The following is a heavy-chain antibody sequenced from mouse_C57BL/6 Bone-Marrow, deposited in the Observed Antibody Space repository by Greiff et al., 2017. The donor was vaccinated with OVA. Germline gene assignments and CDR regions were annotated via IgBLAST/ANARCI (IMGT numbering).Heavy chain of an antibody. CDR1: GYTFTSYW. J-gene: IGHJ4*01. CDR2: IDPSDSYT. V-gene: IGHV1-50*01. D-gene: IGHD2-3*01. Sequence: QVQLQQPGAELVKPGASVKLSCKASGYTFTSYWMQWVKQRPGQGLEWIGEIDPSDSYTNYNQKFKGKATLTVDTSSSTAYMQLSSLTSEDSAVYYCAARDGSFYAMDYWGQGTSVTVSS. CDR3: AARDGSFYAMDY.